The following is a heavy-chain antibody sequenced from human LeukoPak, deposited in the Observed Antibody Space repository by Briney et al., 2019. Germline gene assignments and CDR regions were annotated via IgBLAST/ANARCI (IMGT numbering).Heavy chain of an antibody. CDR2: IYYSGGT. J-gene: IGHJ5*02. D-gene: IGHD6-13*01. V-gene: IGHV4-39*07. CDR3: ARARYGSSSWYEFVWFDWFDP. Sequence: TSETLSLTCTVSGGSISSSSYYWGWIRQPPGKGLEWIGSIYYSGGTYYNPSLKSRVTISVDTSKNQFSLKLSSVTAADTAVYYCARARYGSSSWYEFVWFDWFDPWGQGTLVTVSS. CDR1: GGSISSSSYY.